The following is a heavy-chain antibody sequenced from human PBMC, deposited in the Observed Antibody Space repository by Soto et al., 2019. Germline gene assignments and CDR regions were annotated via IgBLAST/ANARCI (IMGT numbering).Heavy chain of an antibody. Sequence: QVQLQESGPGLVEASETLSLTCTVSGGSLGSYYWGWIRQPPGKGLEWVGDVFYTGSANYNASLKSRVSTSLDTSNYQFSLKLSSVTAADTAVYYCARDGDGRMTTNPYYYNGMAVWGPGTTVTVSS. V-gene: IGHV4-59*01. CDR2: VFYTGSA. D-gene: IGHD4-4*01. CDR3: ARDGDGRMTTNPYYYNGMAV. CDR1: GGSLGSYY. J-gene: IGHJ6*02.